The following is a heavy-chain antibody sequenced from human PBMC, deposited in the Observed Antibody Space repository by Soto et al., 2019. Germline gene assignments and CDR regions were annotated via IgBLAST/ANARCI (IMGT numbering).Heavy chain of an antibody. Sequence: GASVKVSCKASGGTFSSYTISWVRQAPGQGLEWMGRIIPILGIANYAQKLQGRVTMTRDTSTSTVYMEMSSLRSEDTAVYYCAKTRYSSGCLDYWGQGTLVTVSS. D-gene: IGHD6-19*01. V-gene: IGHV1-69*02. CDR2: IIPILGIA. CDR1: GGTFSSYT. J-gene: IGHJ4*02. CDR3: AKTRYSSGCLDY.